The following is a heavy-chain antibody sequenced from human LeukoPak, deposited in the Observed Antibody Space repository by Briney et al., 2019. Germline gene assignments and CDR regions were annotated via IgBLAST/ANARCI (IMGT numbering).Heavy chain of an antibody. V-gene: IGHV3-7*03. CDR3: ARGRFIAGTTAYYFDY. J-gene: IGHJ4*02. D-gene: IGHD1-26*01. CDR1: GFTFNNAW. Sequence: GGSLRLSCAASGFTFNNAWMSWVRQAPGKGLEWVANINQGEGEKYYVDSVKGRFTISRDNAKKSLFLQMNSLRAEDTAVYYCARGRFIAGTTAYYFDYWGQGTLVTVSS. CDR2: INQGEGEK.